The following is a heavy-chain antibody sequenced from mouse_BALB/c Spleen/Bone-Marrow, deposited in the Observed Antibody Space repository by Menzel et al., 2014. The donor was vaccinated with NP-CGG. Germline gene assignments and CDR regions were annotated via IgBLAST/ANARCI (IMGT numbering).Heavy chain of an antibody. CDR3: AREVRRYFDV. CDR1: GYTFTNYW. V-gene: IGHV1-63*02. Sequence: VKLMEPGAELVRPGTSVKISCKASGYTFTNYWLGWVKQRPGHGLEWIGDIYPGGGYTNYNEKFKGKATLTADTSSSTAYMQLSSLTSEDSAVYFCAREVRRYFDVWGAGTTVTVSS. CDR2: IYPGGGYT. J-gene: IGHJ1*01. D-gene: IGHD2-14*01.